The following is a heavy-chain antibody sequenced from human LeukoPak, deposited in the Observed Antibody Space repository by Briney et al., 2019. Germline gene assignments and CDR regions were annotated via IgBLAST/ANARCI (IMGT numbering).Heavy chain of an antibody. D-gene: IGHD6-19*01. CDR3: AGRRAVAGRIDF. J-gene: IGHJ4*02. CDR2: MYNSGST. V-gene: IGHV4-61*05. Sequence: SETLSLTCSVSGGSISSSNYYWGWIRRPPGKGLEWTGYMYNSGSTNYNPSLKSRVTISVDTSKKQFSLRLSSVTAADTAVYYCAGRRAVAGRIDFWGQGTLVTVSS. CDR1: GGSISSSNYY.